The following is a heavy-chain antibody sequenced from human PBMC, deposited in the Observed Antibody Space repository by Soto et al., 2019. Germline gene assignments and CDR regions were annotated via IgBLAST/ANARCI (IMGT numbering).Heavy chain of an antibody. CDR1: GFTFSDYY. J-gene: IGHJ4*02. Sequence: GGSLRLSCAASGFTFSDYYMSWIRQAPGKGLEWVSYISSSGSTIYYADSVKGRFTISRDNAKNSLYLQMNSLRAEDTAVYYCARQYSSGWYPSPYFDYWGQGTLVTVSS. CDR3: ARQYSSGWYPSPYFDY. D-gene: IGHD6-19*01. V-gene: IGHV3-11*01. CDR2: ISSSGSTI.